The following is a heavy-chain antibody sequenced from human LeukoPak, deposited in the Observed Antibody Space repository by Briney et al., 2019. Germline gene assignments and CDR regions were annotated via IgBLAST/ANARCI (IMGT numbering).Heavy chain of an antibody. D-gene: IGHD1-1*01. J-gene: IGHJ4*02. CDR2: IYYSGST. CDR1: GGSISSYY. V-gene: IGHV4-59*12. CDR3: ARERTTAPRGGGIDY. Sequence: KPSETLSLTCTVAGGSISSYYWSWIRQPPGKGLEWIGFIYYSGSTNYKPSLKSRVTISVDTSKNQSSLKLSSVTAADTAVYYCARERTTAPRGGGIDYWGQGTLVTVSS.